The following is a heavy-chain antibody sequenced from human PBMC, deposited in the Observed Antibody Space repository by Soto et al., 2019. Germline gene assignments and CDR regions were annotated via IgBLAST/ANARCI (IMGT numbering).Heavy chain of an antibody. CDR1: GFTFSSYA. D-gene: IGHD6-13*01. CDR2: ISGSGGST. CDR3: AKAWGMYSSSWHDY. J-gene: IGHJ4*02. V-gene: IGHV3-23*01. Sequence: PGGSLRLSCAASGFTFSSYAMSWVRQAPGKGLEWVSAISGSGGSTYYADSVKGRFTISRDNSKNTLYLQMNSLRAEDTAVYYCAKAWGMYSSSWHDYWGQGTLVTVSS.